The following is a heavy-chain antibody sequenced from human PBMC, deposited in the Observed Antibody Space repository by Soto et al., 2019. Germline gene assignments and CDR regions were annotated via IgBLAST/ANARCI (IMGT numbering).Heavy chain of an antibody. CDR2: IYYSGST. CDR3: ARTTLDADYYCSGGSCYNSYWYFDL. V-gene: IGHV4-39*01. D-gene: IGHD2-15*01. Sequence: QLQLQESGPGLVKPSETLSLTCTVSGGSISSSSYYWGWIRQPPGKGLEWIGSIYYSGSTYYNPSLKSRVTISVDTSKNQFSLKLSSVTAADTAVYYCARTTLDADYYCSGGSCYNSYWYFDLWGRGTLVTVSS. J-gene: IGHJ2*01. CDR1: GGSISSSSYY.